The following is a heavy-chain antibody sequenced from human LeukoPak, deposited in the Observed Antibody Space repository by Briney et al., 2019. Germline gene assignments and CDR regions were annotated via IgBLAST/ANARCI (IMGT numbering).Heavy chain of an antibody. D-gene: IGHD3-22*01. CDR2: IYYSGST. V-gene: IGHV4-39*07. J-gene: IGHJ3*02. CDR1: GGSISSSSYY. Sequence: SETLSLTCTVSGGSISSSSYYWGWIRQPPGKGLEWIGSIYYSGSTYYNPSLKSRVTISVDTSKNQFSLKLSSVTAADTAVYYCARRPTYYYDSRRAFDIWGQGTMVTVSS. CDR3: ARRPTYYYDSRRAFDI.